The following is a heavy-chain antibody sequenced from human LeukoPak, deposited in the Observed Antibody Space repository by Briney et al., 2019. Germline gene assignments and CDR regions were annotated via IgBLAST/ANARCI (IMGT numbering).Heavy chain of an antibody. Sequence: GGSLRLSCAASGFTFSSYSMNWVRQAPGKGLEWVSYISSSSSTIYYADSVKGRFTISRDNSKNTVHLQMNSLRGEDTAVYYCARGRNVDTSMVNDYWGQGTLVTVSS. CDR2: ISSSSSTI. D-gene: IGHD5-18*01. CDR1: GFTFSSYS. V-gene: IGHV3-48*01. CDR3: ARGRNVDTSMVNDY. J-gene: IGHJ4*02.